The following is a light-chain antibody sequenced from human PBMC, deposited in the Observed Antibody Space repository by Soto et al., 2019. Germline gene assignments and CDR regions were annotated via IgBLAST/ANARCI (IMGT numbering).Light chain of an antibody. J-gene: IGKJ1*01. Sequence: EIVLTQSPGTLSFSPGERATLSCRASQSVRNNYLAWYQHIPGQAPRVLIYAASNRATGIPDRFSGSGSGTYFTLTISRLEPEDSAVYYCQQYGNSWSFGQGTKVEIK. V-gene: IGKV3-20*01. CDR2: AAS. CDR1: QSVRNNY. CDR3: QQYGNSWS.